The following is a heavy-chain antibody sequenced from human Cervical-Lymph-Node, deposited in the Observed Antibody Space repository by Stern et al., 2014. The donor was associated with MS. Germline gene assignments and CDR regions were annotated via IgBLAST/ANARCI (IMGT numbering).Heavy chain of an antibody. CDR3: ARDYFRAFDI. J-gene: IGHJ3*02. V-gene: IGHV4-59*01. D-gene: IGHD3-10*01. CDR1: GDSISRYY. Sequence: QVQLQESGPGLVQPSETLSLTCTFSGDSISRYYWSWIRQPPGKGLEWIGYIYYSGSTNYNPSLKSRVTISMDTSKNQVSLKLSSVTAADTAVYYCARDYFRAFDIWGPGTMVTVSS. CDR2: IYYSGST.